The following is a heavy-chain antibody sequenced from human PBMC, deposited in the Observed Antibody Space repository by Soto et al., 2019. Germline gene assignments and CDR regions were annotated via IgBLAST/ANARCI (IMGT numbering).Heavy chain of an antibody. CDR3: ARGRLFGVVTTIYYYYGMDV. V-gene: IGHV3-33*01. Sequence: GGSLRLSCAASGFTFSSYGMHWVRQAPGKGLEWVAVIWDDGSNKYYADSVKGRFTISRDNSKNTLYLQMNSLRAEDTAVYYCARGRLFGVVTTIYYYYGMDVWGQGTTVTVSS. CDR2: IWDDGSNK. J-gene: IGHJ6*02. CDR1: GFTFSSYG. D-gene: IGHD3-3*01.